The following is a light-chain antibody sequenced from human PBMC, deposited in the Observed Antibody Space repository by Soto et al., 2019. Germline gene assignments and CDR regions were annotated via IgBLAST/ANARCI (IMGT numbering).Light chain of an antibody. CDR2: EVS. CDR1: SSDVGDYNY. V-gene: IGLV2-11*01. Sequence: QSVLAQPRSVSGSPGQSVTISCTGTSSDVGDYNYVSWYQQHPGKAPKLMIYEVSKRPSGVPDRFSGSKSGNTASLTVSGLQAEDEADYYCSSYAGNNIHYVFGTGTKVTV. J-gene: IGLJ1*01. CDR3: SSYAGNNIHYV.